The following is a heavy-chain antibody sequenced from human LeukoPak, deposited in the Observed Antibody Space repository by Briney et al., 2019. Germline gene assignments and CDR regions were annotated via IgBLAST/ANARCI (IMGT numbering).Heavy chain of an antibody. J-gene: IGHJ6*04. Sequence: GGSLRLSCAASGLSVSSTYMSWVRQAPGKGLEWVSSIYKGGETFYAESVEGRFTISRDNFKNTLFLQMNSLRVEDTAVYFCAREGGSGYCSTTSCSLDVWGKGTTVTVSS. CDR3: AREGGSGYCSTTSCSLDV. CDR2: IYKGGET. V-gene: IGHV3-53*01. CDR1: GLSVSSTY. D-gene: IGHD2-2*01.